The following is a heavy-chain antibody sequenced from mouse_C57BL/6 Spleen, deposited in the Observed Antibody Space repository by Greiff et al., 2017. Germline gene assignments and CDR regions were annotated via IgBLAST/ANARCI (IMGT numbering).Heavy chain of an antibody. CDR1: GYAFSSYW. Sequence: VKLVESGAELVKPGASVKISCKASGYAFSSYWMNWVKQRPGKGLEWIGQIYPGDGDTNYNGKFKGKATLTADKSSSTAYMQRSSLTSEDSAVYFCASPITTAARGYWYFDVWGTGTTVTVSS. V-gene: IGHV1-80*01. D-gene: IGHD1-2*01. J-gene: IGHJ1*03. CDR3: ASPITTAARGYWYFDV. CDR2: IYPGDGDT.